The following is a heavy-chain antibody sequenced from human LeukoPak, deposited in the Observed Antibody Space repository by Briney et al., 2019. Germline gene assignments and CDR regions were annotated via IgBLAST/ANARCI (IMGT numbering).Heavy chain of an antibody. Sequence: GGSLRLSCAASGFTFSSYGMHWVRQAPGKGLEWVAVIWYDGSNKYYGDSVKGRFTISRDNSKNTLYLEMNSLRAEDTAVYYCAMPAMVRGVIHDSWGQGTLVTVSS. V-gene: IGHV3-33*08. D-gene: IGHD3-10*01. J-gene: IGHJ4*02. CDR3: AMPAMVRGVIHDS. CDR1: GFTFSSYG. CDR2: IWYDGSNK.